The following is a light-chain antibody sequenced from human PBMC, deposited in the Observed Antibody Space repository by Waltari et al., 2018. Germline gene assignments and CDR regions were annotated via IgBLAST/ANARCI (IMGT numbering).Light chain of an antibody. CDR1: SSTIGSNT. CDR3: AAWDNSLNAYV. Sequence: QSVLTQPPSASGAPGQRVTISCSGSSSTIGSNTVNWYQQLPGTAPKLLMYSNNTRPSGVPDRFSGSKSGTSASLAISGLQSEDEADYYCAAWDNSLNAYVFGDGTKVTVL. CDR2: SNN. V-gene: IGLV1-44*01. J-gene: IGLJ1*01.